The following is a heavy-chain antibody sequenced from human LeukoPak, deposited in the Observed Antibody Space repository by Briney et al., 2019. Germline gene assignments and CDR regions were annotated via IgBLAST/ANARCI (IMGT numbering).Heavy chain of an antibody. CDR2: IYTSGST. Sequence: PSETLSLTCTVSGGSISSYYWNWIRQSAGKGLELVGRIYTSGSTNYNPSLKSRVTMSVDTSKNQFSLKLSSVTAADTAVYYCARDWRYCSSTSCSNTNWFDPWGQGTLVTVSS. J-gene: IGHJ5*02. V-gene: IGHV4-4*07. CDR3: ARDWRYCSSTSCSNTNWFDP. CDR1: GGSISSYY. D-gene: IGHD2-2*01.